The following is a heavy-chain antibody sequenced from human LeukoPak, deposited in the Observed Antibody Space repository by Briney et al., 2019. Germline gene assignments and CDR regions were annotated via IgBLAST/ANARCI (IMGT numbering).Heavy chain of an antibody. CDR3: ASSGSYRFDY. CDR2: ISSSSGSV. J-gene: IGHJ4*02. Sequence: GGSLRLSCAASGFTFSSYSMNWVRQAPGKGLEWVSYISSSSGSVYYADSVKGRFGTSRDNAKNSLYLQMNSLRDEDTAAYYCASSGSYRFDYWGQGTLVTVSS. V-gene: IGHV3-48*02. CDR1: GFTFSSYS. D-gene: IGHD1-26*01.